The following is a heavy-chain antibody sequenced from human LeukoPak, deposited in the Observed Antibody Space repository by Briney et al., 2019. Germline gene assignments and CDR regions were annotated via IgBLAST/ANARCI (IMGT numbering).Heavy chain of an antibody. D-gene: IGHD3-3*01. V-gene: IGHV3-21*01. Sequence: PSETLSLTCTVSGGSISSSSYYWGWIRQPPGKGLEWVSSISSSSSYIYYADSVKGRFTISRDNAKNSLYLQMNSLRAEDTAVYYCARDGARTIFGVVTNSFFDYWGQGTLVTVSS. J-gene: IGHJ4*02. CDR2: ISSSSSYI. CDR1: GGSISSSS. CDR3: ARDGARTIFGVVTNSFFDY.